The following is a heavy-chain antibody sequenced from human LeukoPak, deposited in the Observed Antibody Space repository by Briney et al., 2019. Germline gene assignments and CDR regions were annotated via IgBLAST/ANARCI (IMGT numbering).Heavy chain of an antibody. Sequence: SETLSLTCTVSGGSISRYYWSWIRQPPGKGLEWIGYIYYSGSTNYNPSLKSRVTISVDTSKNQFSLKLSSVTAADTAVYYCARLLTTGDWFDPWGQGTLVTVSS. J-gene: IGHJ5*02. CDR3: ARLLTTGDWFDP. D-gene: IGHD4-11*01. CDR2: IYYSGST. V-gene: IGHV4-59*01. CDR1: GGSISRYY.